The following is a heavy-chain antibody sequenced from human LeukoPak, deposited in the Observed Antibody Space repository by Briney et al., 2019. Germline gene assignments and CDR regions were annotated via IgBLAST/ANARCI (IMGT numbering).Heavy chain of an antibody. CDR1: GGSFSGYY. Sequence: SETLSLTCAVYGGSFSGYYWSWIRQPPGKGLEWIGEINHSGSTNYNPSLKSRVTISVDTSKNQFSLKLSSVTAADTAVYYCARVPPYYYDCSGYDYWGQGTLVTVSS. J-gene: IGHJ4*02. CDR2: INHSGST. D-gene: IGHD3-22*01. V-gene: IGHV4-34*01. CDR3: ARVPPYYYDCSGYDY.